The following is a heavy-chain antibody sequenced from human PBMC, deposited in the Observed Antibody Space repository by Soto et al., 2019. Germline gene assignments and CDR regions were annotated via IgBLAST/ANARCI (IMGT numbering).Heavy chain of an antibody. CDR2: IIPIFGTA. CDR1: GGTFSSYA. D-gene: IGHD3-10*01. Sequence: VKVSCKASGGTFSSYAISWVRQAPGQGLEWMGGIIPIFGTANYAQKFQGRVTITADESTSTAYMELSSLRSEDTAVYYCARGVLPTGHKNWFDPWGQGTLVTVSS. J-gene: IGHJ5*02. V-gene: IGHV1-69*13. CDR3: ARGVLPTGHKNWFDP.